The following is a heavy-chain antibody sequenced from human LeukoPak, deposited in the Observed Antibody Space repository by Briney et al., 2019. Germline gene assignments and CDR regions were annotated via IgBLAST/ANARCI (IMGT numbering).Heavy chain of an antibody. CDR2: IIPIFGTA. J-gene: IGHJ4*02. CDR3: ATYRQVLLPFEC. CDR1: GGTFSSYA. V-gene: IGHV1-69*13. Sequence: SVKVSCKASGGTFSSYAISWVRQAPGQGLEWMGGIIPIFGTANNAQKFQGRVTITADESTSTAYMELSSLRVEDTAIYYCATYRQVLLPFECWGQGTLVTVSS. D-gene: IGHD2-8*02.